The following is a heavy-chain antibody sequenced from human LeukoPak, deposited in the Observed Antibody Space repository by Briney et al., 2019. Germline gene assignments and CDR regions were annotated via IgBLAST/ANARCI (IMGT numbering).Heavy chain of an antibody. CDR2: IYKSGGT. J-gene: IGHJ4*02. CDR1: GGSMSSYY. D-gene: IGHD6-19*01. V-gene: IGHV4-59*01. CDR3: ARRYSSGWSPTFDY. Sequence: SETLSFTCTVSGGSMSSYYWSWIRQPPGKGLEWIGYIYKSGGTNYNPSVRRLVSISLDTSKNQFSLKLSSVTAADTAVYFCARRYSSGWSPTFDYWGQGILVTVST.